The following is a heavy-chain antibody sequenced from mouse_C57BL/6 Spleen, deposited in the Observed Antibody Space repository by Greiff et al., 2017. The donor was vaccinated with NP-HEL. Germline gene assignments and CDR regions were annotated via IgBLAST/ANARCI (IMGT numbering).Heavy chain of an antibody. Sequence: QVQLQQSGAELVRPGPSVKVSCKASGYAFTNYLIEWVKQRPGQGLEWIGVINPGSGGTNYNEKFKGKATLTADKSSSTAYMQLSSLTSEDSAVYFCARGGIGDYWGQGTTLTVSS. V-gene: IGHV1-54*01. CDR3: ARGGIGDY. CDR1: GYAFTNYL. CDR2: INPGSGGT. J-gene: IGHJ2*01.